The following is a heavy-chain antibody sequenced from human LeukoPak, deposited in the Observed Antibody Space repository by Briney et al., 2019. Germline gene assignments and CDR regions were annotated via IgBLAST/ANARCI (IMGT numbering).Heavy chain of an antibody. Sequence: PGRSLRLSCAASGFTFISYTIHWFRQAPGKGLEWVAVISFDGDNKYYADSVKGRFTISRDNSKNTLYLQMTSLRAEDTAVYYCARPYSGFFAAFDIWGQGTMVTVSS. J-gene: IGHJ3*02. V-gene: IGHV3-30-3*01. D-gene: IGHD3-3*01. CDR3: ARPYSGFFAAFDI. CDR1: GFTFISYT. CDR2: ISFDGDNK.